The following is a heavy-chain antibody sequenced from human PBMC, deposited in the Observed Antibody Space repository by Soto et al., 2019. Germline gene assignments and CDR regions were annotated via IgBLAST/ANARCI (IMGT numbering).Heavy chain of an antibody. Sequence: QVKLQESGPRLVKPSESLSLTCGVSGGTVASSHWWSWVRQSPGRGLEWIGNVYHTGDTNFNPSLQSRVAFSVGKSNNKFSLRLTSVTAADTAVYFCAREIVTAGGNNYFDPWGPGTLVTVSS. D-gene: IGHD2-21*02. V-gene: IGHV4-4*02. CDR2: VYHTGDT. CDR3: AREIVTAGGNNYFDP. J-gene: IGHJ5*02. CDR1: GGTVASSHW.